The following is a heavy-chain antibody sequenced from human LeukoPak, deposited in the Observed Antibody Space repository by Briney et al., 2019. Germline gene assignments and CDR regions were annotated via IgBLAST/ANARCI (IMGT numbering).Heavy chain of an antibody. CDR3: AREGYYGSGTYYP. J-gene: IGHJ5*02. CDR1: GGSISSLNL. D-gene: IGHD3-10*01. V-gene: IGHV4-4*02. CDR2: MYLGGTT. Sequence: SGTLSLTCIVSGGSISSLNLWSWLRQPPGKGLEWIGEMYLGGTTNFNPSLKSRVTISVDTSKNQFSLKLSSVTTADTAVYYCAREGYYGSGTYYPWGQGTLVTVSS.